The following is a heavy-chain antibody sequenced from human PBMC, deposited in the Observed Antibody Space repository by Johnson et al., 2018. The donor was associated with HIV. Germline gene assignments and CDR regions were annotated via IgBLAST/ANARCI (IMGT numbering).Heavy chain of an antibody. D-gene: IGHD3-16*01. CDR3: ARDRAGIGGAFDI. CDR2: ISYDGSNK. CDR1: GFTFSSYA. Sequence: QMLLVESGGGVVQPGRSLRLSCAASGFTFSSYAMHWVRQAPGKGLEWVAVISYDGSNKYYADSVKGRFTISRDNSKNTLYLQMNSLRAEDTAVYYCARDRAGIGGAFDIWGQGTMVTVSS. J-gene: IGHJ3*02. V-gene: IGHV3-30-3*01.